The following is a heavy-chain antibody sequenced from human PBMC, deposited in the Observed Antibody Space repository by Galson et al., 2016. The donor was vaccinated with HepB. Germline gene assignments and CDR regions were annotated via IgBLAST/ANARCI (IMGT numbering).Heavy chain of an antibody. Sequence: SLRLSCAASGFTFSRYGMHWVRQAPGKGLEWVAVISYDGSNKYYEDSVKGRFTISRDNSKNTLYLQMNSLRAEDTAVYYCAKDSYYDILTGPTYYYYGMDVWCQGTTVTVSS. J-gene: IGHJ6*02. CDR2: ISYDGSNK. CDR3: AKDSYYDILTGPTYYYYGMDV. CDR1: GFTFSRYG. V-gene: IGHV3-30*18. D-gene: IGHD3-9*01.